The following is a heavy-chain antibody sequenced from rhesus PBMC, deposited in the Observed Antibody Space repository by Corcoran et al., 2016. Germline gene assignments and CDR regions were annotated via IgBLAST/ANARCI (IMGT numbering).Heavy chain of an antibody. V-gene: IGHV4-165*01. CDR1: GGSFSGYY. CDR2: ISGSSGTT. Sequence: QVQLQESGPGLVKPSETLSLTCAVSGGSFSGYYWGWIRQPPGKGREWIGYISGSSGTTDYTPAPKSRVTISTDTSKNQFSLKLSSVTAADTAVYYCARERVGYYSGSYGTFDYWGQGVLVTVSS. D-gene: IGHD3-16*01. CDR3: ARERVGYYSGSYGTFDY. J-gene: IGHJ4*01.